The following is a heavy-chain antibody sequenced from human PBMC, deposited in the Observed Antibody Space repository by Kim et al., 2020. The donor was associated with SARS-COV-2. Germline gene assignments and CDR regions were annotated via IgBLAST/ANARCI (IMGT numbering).Heavy chain of an antibody. Sequence: GGSLRLSCVVTGFSFSDSWMHWVRQAPGKGLVWVARINSNGDGATYADSVKGRFTISRDNAKNTLYLQMTSVRVDDTALYFCAGDYFQRAFFDSWGRGTL. J-gene: IGHJ4*02. CDR3: AGDYFQRAFFDS. V-gene: IGHV3-74*01. CDR2: INSNGDGA. CDR1: GFSFSDSW. D-gene: IGHD4-17*01.